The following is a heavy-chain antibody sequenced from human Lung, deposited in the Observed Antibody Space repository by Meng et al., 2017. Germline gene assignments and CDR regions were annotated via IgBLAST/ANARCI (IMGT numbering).Heavy chain of an antibody. CDR2: INHSGST. J-gene: IGHJ4*02. CDR3: ARGPTTMAHDFDY. Sequence: VHLQEWGDGWLKPSETLSLTCVVSGGSFSDYYWSWIRQPPGKGLEWIGEINHSGSTNYNPSLESRATISVDTSQNNLSLKLSSVTAADSAVYYCARGPTTMAHDFDYWGQGTLVTVSS. V-gene: IGHV4-34*01. D-gene: IGHD4-11*01. CDR1: GGSFSDYY.